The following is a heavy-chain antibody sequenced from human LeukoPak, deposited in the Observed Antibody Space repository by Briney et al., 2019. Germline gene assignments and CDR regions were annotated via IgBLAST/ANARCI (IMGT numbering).Heavy chain of an antibody. D-gene: IGHD5-24*01. Sequence: SETLSLTCSVSGGSINSDYWNWIRQPPGKGLEWIGYIYHSGSTNYDPSLKSRVTISIDKSKKQFSLKLISVTAADTAIYYCARVGGMTTINNAAFDIWGQGTMVTVSS. CDR2: IYHSGST. CDR3: ARVGGMTTINNAAFDI. CDR1: GGSINSDY. V-gene: IGHV4-59*01. J-gene: IGHJ3*02.